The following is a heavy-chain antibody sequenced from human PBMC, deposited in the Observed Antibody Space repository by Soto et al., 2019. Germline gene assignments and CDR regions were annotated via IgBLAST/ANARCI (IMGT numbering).Heavy chain of an antibody. J-gene: IGHJ5*01. CDR2: IYHGWTT. Sequence: SETLSLTCAVPGGFISSGDSSWSWIRQPPGRGLEWIGHIYHGWTTFYNPSLKSRVAISEDRSKNQFSLNLSSVTAADTAVYYCARGRTGLFCSRNKCPGNLFDSWGQGTLVTVSS. V-gene: IGHV4-30-2*01. CDR1: GGFISSGDSS. D-gene: IGHD3-3*01. CDR3: ARGRTGLFCSRNKCPGNLFDS.